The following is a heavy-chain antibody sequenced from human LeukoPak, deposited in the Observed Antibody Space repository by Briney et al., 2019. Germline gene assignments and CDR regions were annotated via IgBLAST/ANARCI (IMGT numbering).Heavy chain of an antibody. Sequence: PSETLSLTCTVSGGSISSYYWSWIRQPPGKGLEWIGSIYHSGSTYYNPSLKSRVTISVDTSKNQFSLKLSSVTAADTAVYYCARAVAGTGAFDIWGQGTMVTVSS. CDR1: GGSISSYY. CDR2: IYHSGST. J-gene: IGHJ3*02. D-gene: IGHD6-19*01. V-gene: IGHV4-38-2*02. CDR3: ARAVAGTGAFDI.